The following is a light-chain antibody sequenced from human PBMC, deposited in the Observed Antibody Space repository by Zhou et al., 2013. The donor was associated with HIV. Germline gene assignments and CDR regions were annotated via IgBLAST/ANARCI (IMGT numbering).Light chain of an antibody. V-gene: IGKV2-30*01. J-gene: IGKJ1*01. CDR2: KVS. Sequence: DVGLRQDPPYLPVTLGQPASISCRSAESLVYGDGNTYLNWFQFRPGQSPRRLIYKVSNRDSGVPERFIGSGSGSDFTLTITRVAAEDVGTYFCMQATQLPRTFGQGTRV. CDR1: ESLVYGDGNTY. CDR3: MQATQLPRT.